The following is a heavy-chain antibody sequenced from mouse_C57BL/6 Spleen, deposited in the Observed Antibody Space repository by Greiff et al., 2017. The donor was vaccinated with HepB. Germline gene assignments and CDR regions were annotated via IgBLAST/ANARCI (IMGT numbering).Heavy chain of an antibody. V-gene: IGHV1-64*01. CDR1: GYTFTSYW. CDR2: IHANSGST. D-gene: IGHD6-5*01. CDR3: ARGDGSLYYYAMDY. Sequence: QVQLKQPGAELVKPGASVKLSCKASGYTFTSYWMHWVKQRPGQGLEWIGMIHANSGSTNYNEKFKSKATLTVDKSSSTAYMQLSSLTSEDSAVYYCARGDGSLYYYAMDYWGQGTSVTVSS. J-gene: IGHJ4*01.